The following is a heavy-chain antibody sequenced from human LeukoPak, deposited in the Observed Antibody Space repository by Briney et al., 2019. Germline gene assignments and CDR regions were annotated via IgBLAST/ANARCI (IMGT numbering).Heavy chain of an antibody. J-gene: IGHJ3*02. CDR3: ARDRHVDTPMVEAFDI. D-gene: IGHD5-18*01. CDR1: GGPISSYY. Sequence: SETLSLTCTVSGGPISSYYWSWIRQPAGKGLEWIGRIYTTGSTKYNPSLKSRVTMSVDTSKNQFSLKLSSVTAADTAVYYCARDRHVDTPMVEAFDIWGQGTMVTVSS. V-gene: IGHV4-4*07. CDR2: IYTTGST.